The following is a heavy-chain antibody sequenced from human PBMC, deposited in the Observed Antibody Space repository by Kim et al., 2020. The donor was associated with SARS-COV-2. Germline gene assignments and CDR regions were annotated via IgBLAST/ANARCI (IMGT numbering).Heavy chain of an antibody. Sequence: SETLSLTCAVSGGSISSGGYSWSWIRQPPGKGLEWIGYIYHSGSTYYNPSLKSRVTISVDRSKNQFSLKLSSVTAADTAVYYCARGDWVRVYYGDYLPAGFDYWGQGTLVTVSS. CDR2: IYHSGST. CDR3: ARGDWVRVYYGDYLPAGFDY. V-gene: IGHV4-30-2*01. J-gene: IGHJ4*02. D-gene: IGHD4-17*01. CDR1: GGSISSGGYS.